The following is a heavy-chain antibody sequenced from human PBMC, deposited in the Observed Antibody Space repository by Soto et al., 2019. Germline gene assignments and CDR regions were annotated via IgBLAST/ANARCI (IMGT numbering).Heavy chain of an antibody. J-gene: IGHJ4*02. CDR1: GGSFSGYY. Sequence: QVQLQQWGAGLLKPSETLSLTCAVYGGSFSGYYWSWIRQPPGKGLEWIGEINHSGSTNYNPSLKSRVTISVDTSKNQFSLKLSSVTAADTAVYYCARGRRAGSGSYYNGDYWGQGTLVTVSS. V-gene: IGHV4-34*01. CDR3: ARGRRAGSGSYYNGDY. CDR2: INHSGST. D-gene: IGHD3-10*01.